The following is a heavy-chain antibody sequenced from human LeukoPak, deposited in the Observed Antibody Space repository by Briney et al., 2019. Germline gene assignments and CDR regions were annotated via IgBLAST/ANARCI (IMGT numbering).Heavy chain of an antibody. V-gene: IGHV4-39*01. CDR3: ARHEWRTTYFDY. CDR1: GGSISSSSYY. CDR2: IYYSGST. D-gene: IGHD1/OR15-1a*01. Sequence: SETLSLTCTVSGGSISSSSYYWGWIRQPPGKGLEWIGTIYYSGSTHYNPSLKSRVTISVDTSKNQISLKLSSVTAADTAVYYCARHEWRTTYFDYWGQGTLVTVSS. J-gene: IGHJ4*02.